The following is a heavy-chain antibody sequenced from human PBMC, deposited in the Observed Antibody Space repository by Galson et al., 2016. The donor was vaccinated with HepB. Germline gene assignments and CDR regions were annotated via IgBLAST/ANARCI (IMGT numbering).Heavy chain of an antibody. CDR2: IKSKTDGGTT. J-gene: IGHJ6*03. CDR3: TTDPPYQLLYGKAAYYYMDV. CDR1: GFTFTNAW. V-gene: IGHV3-15*01. Sequence: SLRLSCAASGFTFTNAWMSWVRQAPGKGLEWVGRIKSKTDGGTTDYAAPVKGRFTISRDDSKNTLYLQMNSLKTDDTAVYYCTTDPPYQLLYGKAAYYYMDVWGKGTTVTVSS. D-gene: IGHD2-2*02.